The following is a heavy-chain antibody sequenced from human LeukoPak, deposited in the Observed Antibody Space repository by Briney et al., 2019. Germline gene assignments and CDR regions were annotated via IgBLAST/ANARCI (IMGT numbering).Heavy chain of an antibody. CDR1: GFTFSNYW. V-gene: IGHV3-7*01. Sequence: GGSLRLSCAASGFTFSNYWMSWVRQAPGKGLEWVAHVQEDGSYKYYVDSVKSRFTISRDNGKNSLYLQMNSLRAEDTAVYYCARVIVDSSGYYRFSYFDDWGQGTLVTVSS. CDR3: ARVIVDSSGYYRFSYFDD. CDR2: VQEDGSYK. D-gene: IGHD3-22*01. J-gene: IGHJ4*02.